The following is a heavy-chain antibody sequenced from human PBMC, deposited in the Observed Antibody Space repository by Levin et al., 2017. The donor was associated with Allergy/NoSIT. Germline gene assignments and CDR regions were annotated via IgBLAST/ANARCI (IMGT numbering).Heavy chain of an antibody. CDR3: AKSKENDYVWGSSPDY. Sequence: GGSLRLSCAASGKTFSSNAMHWVRQAPGKGLEWVAVISSDGTTKYYADFVKGRFTISRDNSKNTLYLQMNSLTAEDTAVYYCAKSKENDYVWGSSPDYWSQGTLVTVSS. CDR2: ISSDGTTK. J-gene: IGHJ4*02. D-gene: IGHD3-16*01. V-gene: IGHV3-30*18. CDR1: GKTFSSNA.